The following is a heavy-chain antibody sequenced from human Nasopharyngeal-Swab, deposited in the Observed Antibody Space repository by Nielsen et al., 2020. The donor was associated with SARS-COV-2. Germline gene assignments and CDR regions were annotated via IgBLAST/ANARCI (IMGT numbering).Heavy chain of an antibody. V-gene: IGHV4-30-4*01. D-gene: IGHD3-22*01. J-gene: IGHJ3*02. Sequence: SETLSLTCTVSGGSISSGDYYWSWIRQPPGKGLEWIGYIYYSGSTNYHPSLKSRVTISVDTSKNQFSLKLSSVTAADTAVYYCARLNYYDSIRGVAFDIWGQGTMVTVSS. CDR3: ARLNYYDSIRGVAFDI. CDR2: IYYSGST. CDR1: GGSISSGDYY.